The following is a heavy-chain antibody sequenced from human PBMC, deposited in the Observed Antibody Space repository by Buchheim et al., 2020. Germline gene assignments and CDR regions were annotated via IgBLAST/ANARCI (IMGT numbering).Heavy chain of an antibody. Sequence: QVQLQESGPGLVKPSETLSLTCTVSGGAISSYYWCWIRQSPGKGLEWIGYVYHVGSTSYNAALKSRATMSVETSKNRFSLKLTAVTAADTAVYYCARGFSAYDLYFDYWGQGT. V-gene: IGHV4-59*01. CDR2: VYHVGST. J-gene: IGHJ4*01. D-gene: IGHD5-12*01. CDR1: GGAISSYY. CDR3: ARGFSAYDLYFDY.